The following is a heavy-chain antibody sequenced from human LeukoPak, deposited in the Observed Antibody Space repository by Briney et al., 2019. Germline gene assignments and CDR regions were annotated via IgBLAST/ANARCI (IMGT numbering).Heavy chain of an antibody. J-gene: IGHJ4*02. CDR3: ARDFYDSSGYNRFDY. Sequence: GGSLRLSCTASGFTFGDYVMSWVRQAPGKGLEWVGFIRSKAYGGTTKNAASVKGRFTISRDDSRSIAYLQMNSLRAEDTAVYYCARDFYDSSGYNRFDYWGQGTLVTVSS. CDR2: IRSKAYGGTT. V-gene: IGHV3-49*04. CDR1: GFTFGDYV. D-gene: IGHD3-22*01.